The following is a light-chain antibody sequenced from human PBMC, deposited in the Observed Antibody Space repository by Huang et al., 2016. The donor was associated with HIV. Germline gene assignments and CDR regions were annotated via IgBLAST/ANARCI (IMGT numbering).Light chain of an antibody. CDR3: QQYGTSAT. CDR1: RTVSSNY. Sequence: EIVLSQSLGTLSLSPGERATLSCGARRTVSSNYLAWYQQKPGQAPRLLIYGASSRANGIPDRYSGSGSGTDFTLTISRLEPEDFAVYYCQQYGTSATFGGGTKVEF. V-gene: IGKV3-20*01. J-gene: IGKJ4*01. CDR2: GAS.